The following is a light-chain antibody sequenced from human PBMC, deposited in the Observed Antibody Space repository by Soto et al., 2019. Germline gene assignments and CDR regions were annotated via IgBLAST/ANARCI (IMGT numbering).Light chain of an antibody. CDR1: SSDVGSYNL. Sequence: QSVLTQPASVSGSPGQSITISCTGTSSDVGSYNLVSWYQQDPGKAPKLMIYEDNKRPSGVSNRFSGSKSGNTASLTISGLQAEDEADYYCCSYARSSTFWVFGGGTKLTVL. J-gene: IGLJ3*02. V-gene: IGLV2-23*02. CDR2: EDN. CDR3: CSYARSSTFWV.